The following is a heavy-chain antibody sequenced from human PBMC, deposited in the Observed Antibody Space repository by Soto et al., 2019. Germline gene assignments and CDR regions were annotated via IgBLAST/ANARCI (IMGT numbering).Heavy chain of an antibody. V-gene: IGHV3-74*03. D-gene: IGHD6-13*01. J-gene: IGHJ6*02. Sequence: EVQLVESGGGLVQPGGSLRLSCAASGFTFSNYWMYWVRQAPGKGLVWVSRVNNDGTDTTHADSVKCRFTISRDNAENTLYLQMNSLRAEDTAVYYCARGGLQHALDVWGQGSTVTVSS. CDR1: GFTFSNYW. CDR3: ARGGLQHALDV. CDR2: VNNDGTDT.